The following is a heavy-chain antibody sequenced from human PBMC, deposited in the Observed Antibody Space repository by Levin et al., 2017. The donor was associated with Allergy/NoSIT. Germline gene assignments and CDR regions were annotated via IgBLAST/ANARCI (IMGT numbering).Heavy chain of an antibody. V-gene: IGHV3-21*01. CDR2: ISSSSSYI. Sequence: GGSLRLSCAASGFTFSSYSMNWVRQAPGKGLEWVSSISSSSSYIYYADSVKGRFTISRDNAKNSLYLQMNSLRAEDTAVYYCARDRASVAGPKGPWFDPWGQGTLVTVSS. CDR3: ARDRASVAGPKGPWFDP. J-gene: IGHJ5*02. D-gene: IGHD6-19*01. CDR1: GFTFSSYS.